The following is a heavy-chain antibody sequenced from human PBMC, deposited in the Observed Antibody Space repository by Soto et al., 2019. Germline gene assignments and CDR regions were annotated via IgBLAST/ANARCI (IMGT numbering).Heavy chain of an antibody. CDR1: GFTFSNYA. CDR2: MSYDGAEK. Sequence: QVQLVESGGGVVQAGRSLRLSCAASGFTFSNYAMHWVRQAPGKGLEWVAVMSYDGAEKYYADSVKGRFTISRDNYKXXXXXXXXXXXXXXXXXXXXXXXXXXXXXXXYYGVDVWXQGTTVTVS. V-gene: IGHV3-30-3*01. CDR3: XXXXXXXXXXXYYGVDV. J-gene: IGHJ6*02.